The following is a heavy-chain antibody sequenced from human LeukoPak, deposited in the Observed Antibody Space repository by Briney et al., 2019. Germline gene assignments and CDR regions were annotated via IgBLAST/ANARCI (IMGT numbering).Heavy chain of an antibody. CDR2: IRYDGSNK. J-gene: IGHJ4*02. CDR1: GFTFSSYG. V-gene: IGHV3-30*02. CDR3: AKSPLWFGESPYYFDY. D-gene: IGHD3-10*01. Sequence: PGGSLRLSCAASGFTFSSYGMHWVRQAPGKGLEWVAFIRYDGSNKYYADSVKGRFTISRDNSKNTLYLQMNSLRAEDTAVYYCAKSPLWFGESPYYFDYWGQGTLVTVSS.